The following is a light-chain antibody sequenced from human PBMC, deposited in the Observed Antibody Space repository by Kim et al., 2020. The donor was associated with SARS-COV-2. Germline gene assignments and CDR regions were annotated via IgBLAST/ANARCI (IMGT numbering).Light chain of an antibody. CDR1: SSNIGSNI. J-gene: IGLJ3*02. V-gene: IGLV1-44*01. Sequence: GQWVTISCSGSSSNIGSNIVNWFQQLPGTAPQLLIYTNTKRPSGVPDRCSGSKSGTSASLAISGLQSEDEADYYCASWDDRLNGMVFGGGTQLTVL. CDR2: TNT. CDR3: ASWDDRLNGMV.